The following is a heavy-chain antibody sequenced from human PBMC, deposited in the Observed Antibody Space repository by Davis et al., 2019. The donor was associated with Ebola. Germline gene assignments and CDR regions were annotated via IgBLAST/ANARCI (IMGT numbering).Heavy chain of an antibody. CDR1: GYTFNSHG. CDR2: ISAYNGHT. D-gene: IGHD6-19*01. J-gene: IGHJ4*02. Sequence: ASVKVSCKASGYTFNSHGISWVRQAPGQGLEWMAWISAYNGHTNYAQKFQGRLTLTTDKSTSTVYMELRSLTSDDTAEYYCARGRNGGWDFDYWGQGTRVTVSS. V-gene: IGHV1-18*01. CDR3: ARGRNGGWDFDY.